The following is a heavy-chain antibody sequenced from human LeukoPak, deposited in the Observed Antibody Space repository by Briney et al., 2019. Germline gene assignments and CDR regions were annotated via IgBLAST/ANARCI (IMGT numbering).Heavy chain of an antibody. V-gene: IGHV3-23*01. J-gene: IGHJ3*02. D-gene: IGHD5-24*01. Sequence: GGSLRLSCAASGFTFSSYAMSWVRQTPGKGLEWVSAISGSGSSTYYADSVKGRFTISRDNSKNTLFLQMNSLRAEDTAPYYCAKYQMATYAFDIWGQGTMVTVSS. CDR1: GFTFSSYA. CDR2: ISGSGSST. CDR3: AKYQMATYAFDI.